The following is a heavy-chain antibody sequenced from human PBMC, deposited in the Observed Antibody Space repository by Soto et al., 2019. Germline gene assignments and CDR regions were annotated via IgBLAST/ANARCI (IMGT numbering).Heavy chain of an antibody. J-gene: IGHJ4*02. Sequence: PGGSLRLSCAASGFTFSDYYMSWIRQAPGKGLEWVSYISSSSSYTNYADSVKGRFTISRDNAKNSLYLQMNSLRAEDTALYYCAKDIREGWSGEFRGSDYWGQGTLVTVSS. CDR2: ISSSSSYT. CDR1: GFTFSDYY. D-gene: IGHD3-10*01. V-gene: IGHV3-11*05. CDR3: AKDIREGWSGEFRGSDY.